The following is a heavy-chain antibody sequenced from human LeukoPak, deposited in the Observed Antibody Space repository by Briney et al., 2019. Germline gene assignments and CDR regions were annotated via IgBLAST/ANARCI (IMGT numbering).Heavy chain of an antibody. CDR2: IKSDGGT. V-gene: IGHV3-74*01. CDR1: GFTFSSYW. Sequence: GGSLRLSCAASGFTFSSYWMHWVRQAPGKGLVWVSRIKSDGGTNYADSVKGRFTIARDNAKNTVSLQMNSLRAEDTGVYYCARAPSEIGGYYPEYFRHWGQGTLVTVSS. CDR3: ARAPSEIGGYYPEYFRH. D-gene: IGHD3-22*01. J-gene: IGHJ1*01.